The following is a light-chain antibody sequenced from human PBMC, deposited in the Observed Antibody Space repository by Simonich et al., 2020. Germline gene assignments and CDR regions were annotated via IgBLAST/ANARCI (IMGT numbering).Light chain of an antibody. J-gene: IGLJ2*01. CDR1: VSDVGGYNY. CDR3: SSYTSSSTFVV. CDR2: DVR. Sequence: QSALTQPASVSGSPGQSIPISCTGTVSDVGGYNYVSWYKQHPGKAPKLMIYDVRKRPSGVSNRCAGSKSGNTASLTISGLQAEDEADYYCSSYTSSSTFVVFGGGTKLTVL. V-gene: IGLV2-14*01.